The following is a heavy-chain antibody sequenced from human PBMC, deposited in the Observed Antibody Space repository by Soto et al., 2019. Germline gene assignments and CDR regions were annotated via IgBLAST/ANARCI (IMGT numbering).Heavy chain of an antibody. D-gene: IGHD1-1*01. J-gene: IGHJ6*02. Sequence: EVQLVESGGGLVMPGGSLRLSCIASGFSFSTYSMNWVRQAPGKGLEWVSSIRRSGDYTYYADSLKGRFTISRDNAKNNLSMQMISMRAEDTAVYYCARSTSLGGMDVWGQGTTVTVSS. CDR3: ARSTSLGGMDV. CDR2: IRRSGDYT. CDR1: GFSFSTYS. V-gene: IGHV3-21*03.